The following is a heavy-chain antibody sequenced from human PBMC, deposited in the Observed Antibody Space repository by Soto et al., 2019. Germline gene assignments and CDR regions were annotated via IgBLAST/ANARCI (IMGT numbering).Heavy chain of an antibody. CDR3: ARELAKGGGSAGFAY. D-gene: IGHD1-26*01. J-gene: IGHJ4*02. CDR1: GDTFTANY. CDR2: INPQSGGP. V-gene: IGHV1-2*02. Sequence: QVQLLQSGAEVKKPGASVKVSCKAAGDTFTANYIHWVRQAPGQGFEWMGWINPQSGGPNYPQKFPRRDTMTRDTPLSTVYITLIRLTSDDTTEYYCARELAKGGGSAGFAYLGQVTLVSVSS.